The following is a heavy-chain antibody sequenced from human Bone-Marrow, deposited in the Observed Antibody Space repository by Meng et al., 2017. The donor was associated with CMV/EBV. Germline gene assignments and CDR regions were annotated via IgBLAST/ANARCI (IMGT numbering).Heavy chain of an antibody. J-gene: IGHJ3*01. CDR1: TFTFSRYW. CDR3: GRSYWNAFDL. CDR2: INEDGSKQ. Sequence: GESLKISCAASTFTFSRYWMSWVRQAPGKGLEWVANINEDGSKQYYVDSVKGRFTISRDNAKNSLYLQMNSLRAEDTAVYYCGRSYWNAFDLWGQRTMVTVSS. D-gene: IGHD1-26*01. V-gene: IGHV3-7*01.